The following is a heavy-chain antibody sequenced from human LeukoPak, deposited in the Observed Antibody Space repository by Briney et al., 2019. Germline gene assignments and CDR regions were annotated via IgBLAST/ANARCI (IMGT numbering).Heavy chain of an antibody. Sequence: GGSLRLSCAASGFTFSNAWMSWVRQAPGKGLEWVGRINDGGTTEYAAPVKGRFSISRDDSKNTLYLQMNSLRAEDTAVYYCARVYNHDGSGYRPIDYWGQGTLVTVSS. CDR1: GFTFSNAW. CDR2: INDGGTT. V-gene: IGHV3-15*01. D-gene: IGHD3-22*01. CDR3: ARVYNHDGSGYRPIDY. J-gene: IGHJ4*02.